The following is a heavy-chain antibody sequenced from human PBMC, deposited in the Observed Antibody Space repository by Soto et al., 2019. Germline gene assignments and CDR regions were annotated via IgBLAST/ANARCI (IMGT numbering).Heavy chain of an antibody. J-gene: IGHJ4*02. V-gene: IGHV2-5*01. D-gene: IGHD3-3*01. CDR2: IYWNDDK. CDR1: GFSLSTSGVG. CDR3: AHSNRSGHYIAPYYFDY. Sequence: SGPTLVNPTQTLTLTCTFSGFSLSTSGVGVGWIRQPPGKALEWLALIYWNDDKRYSPSLKSRLTITKDTSKNQVVLTMPNMDSAETAAYFSAHSNRSGHYIAPYYFDYWGQGTLVTVSS.